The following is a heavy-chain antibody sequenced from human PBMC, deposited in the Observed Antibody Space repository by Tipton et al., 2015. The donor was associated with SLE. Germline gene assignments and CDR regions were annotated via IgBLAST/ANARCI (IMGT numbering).Heavy chain of an antibody. CDR1: GVSISGYY. D-gene: IGHD2-21*01. V-gene: IGHV4-59*12. CDR3: ARPGEAYSWDAFDI. CDR2: IYHGGAT. J-gene: IGHJ3*02. Sequence: TLSLTCSVSGVSISGYYCNWIRQPPGKGLEWVGFIYHGGATKYNPSLKSRLSISIGTAKNQFSLRLSSVTAADTAVYYCARPGEAYSWDAFDIWGQGTMVTVSS.